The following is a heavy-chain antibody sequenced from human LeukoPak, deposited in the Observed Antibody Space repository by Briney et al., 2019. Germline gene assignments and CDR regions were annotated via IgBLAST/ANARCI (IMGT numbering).Heavy chain of an antibody. Sequence: GGSLRLSCAASGFTFSSFRMTWVRQAPGKGLEWVSYISTSGSTMYYADSVKGRFTLSRDNAKNSLYLQMNSLRAEDTAVYYCARGPPNVNWGQGTLVTVSS. CDR2: ISTSGSTM. CDR1: GFTFSSFR. J-gene: IGHJ4*02. V-gene: IGHV3-48*01. CDR3: ARGPPNVN.